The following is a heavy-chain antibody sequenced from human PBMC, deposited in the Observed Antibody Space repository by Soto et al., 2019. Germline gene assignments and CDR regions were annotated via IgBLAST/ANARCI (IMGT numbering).Heavy chain of an antibody. J-gene: IGHJ4*02. CDR2: ISSDGSNK. CDR3: AREGGYSYGGYYFDY. CDR1: GFTFSSYA. V-gene: IGHV3-30-3*01. D-gene: IGHD5-18*01. Sequence: QVQLVESGGGVVQPGRSLRLSCAASGFTFSSYAMHWVRQAPGKGLEWVAVISSDGSNKYYADSVKGRFTISRDNSKNTLDLQMNSLRAEDTAVSYCAREGGYSYGGYYFDYWGQGTLVTVSS.